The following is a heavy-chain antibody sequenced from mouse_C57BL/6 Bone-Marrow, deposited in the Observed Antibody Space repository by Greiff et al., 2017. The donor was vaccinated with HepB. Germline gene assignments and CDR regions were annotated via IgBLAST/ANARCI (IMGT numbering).Heavy chain of an antibody. CDR2: ISSGGDYI. Sequence: EVKLMESGEGLVKPGGSLKLSCAASGFTFSSYAMSWVRQTPEKRLEWVAYISSGGDYIYYADTVKGRFTISRDNARNTLYLQMSSLKSEDTAMYYCTREFITTVVGYFDVWGTGTTVTVSS. V-gene: IGHV5-9-1*02. J-gene: IGHJ1*03. D-gene: IGHD1-1*01. CDR3: TREFITTVVGYFDV. CDR1: GFTFSSYA.